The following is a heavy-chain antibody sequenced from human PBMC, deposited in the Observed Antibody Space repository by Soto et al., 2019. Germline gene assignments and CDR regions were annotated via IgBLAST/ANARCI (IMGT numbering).Heavy chain of an antibody. CDR3: ARRSDYYATSGYYFDP. J-gene: IGHJ5*02. CDR2: IRSSSNYI. Sequence: ETLRLSCTASGFSISTYTMNWVRQAPGKGLEWVSSIRSSSNYIYYADSVKGRFTVSRDNAKNSLFLQMSSLRAEDTAVYYYARRSDYYATSGYYFDPWGRGTQVTVSS. D-gene: IGHD3-22*01. CDR1: GFSISTYT. V-gene: IGHV3-21*01.